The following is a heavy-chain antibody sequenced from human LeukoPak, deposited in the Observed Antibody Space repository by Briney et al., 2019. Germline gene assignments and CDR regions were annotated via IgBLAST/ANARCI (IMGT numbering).Heavy chain of an antibody. D-gene: IGHD2-15*01. CDR1: GYTFASYG. Sequence: GASVKVSCNASGYTFASYGISWVRQAPGQGLEWMGWISTYNGYTNYAQKFQGRITMTTDTSTSTAYMELRGLRSDDTAIYYCARDPLCSGGTCYSYYYMDVWGKGTTVTVSS. V-gene: IGHV1-18*01. J-gene: IGHJ6*03. CDR2: ISTYNGYT. CDR3: ARDPLCSGGTCYSYYYMDV.